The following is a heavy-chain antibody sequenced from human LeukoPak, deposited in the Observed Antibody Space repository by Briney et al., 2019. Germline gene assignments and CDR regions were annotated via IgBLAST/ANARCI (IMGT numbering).Heavy chain of an antibody. CDR3: ARDLTGSSWYLIDY. CDR2: INPTGGST. Sequence: GASVTVSCTASGYTFTSYYMHWVRQAPGQGLEWMGIINPTGGSTSYAQKFQGRVTMTGDTSTSTAYMELSRLRSDDTAVYYCARDLTGSSWYLIDYWGQGTLVTVSS. V-gene: IGHV1-46*01. CDR1: GYTFTSYY. D-gene: IGHD6-13*01. J-gene: IGHJ4*02.